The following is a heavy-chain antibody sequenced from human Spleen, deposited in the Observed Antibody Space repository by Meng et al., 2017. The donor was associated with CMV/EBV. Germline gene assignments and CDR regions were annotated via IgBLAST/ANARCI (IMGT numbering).Heavy chain of an antibody. CDR1: GFTFSTYG. V-gene: IGHV3-23*03. J-gene: IGHJ4*02. CDR3: AKGGGNSDIDY. Sequence: SCEASGFTFSTYGMHWVRQAPGKGLEWVSVIYSGDSSTYFADSVKGRFTISRDDSKNTLYLQMNSLRAEDAAVYYCAKGGGNSDIDYWGQGTLVTVSS. CDR2: IYSGDSST. D-gene: IGHD2-15*01.